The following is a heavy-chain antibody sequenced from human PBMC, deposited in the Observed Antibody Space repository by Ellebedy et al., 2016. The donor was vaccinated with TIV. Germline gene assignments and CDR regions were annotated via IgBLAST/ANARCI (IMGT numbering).Heavy chain of an antibody. CDR2: ISSDESNK. Sequence: PGGSLRLSCAASGFTFKSYALHWVRQAPGKGLEWVAHISSDESNKYYADFVQGRFTISRDNSKNTVYLQMDSLRPDDTAVYYCARDRTYYFDSSGYSHWGQGTLVTVSS. D-gene: IGHD3-22*01. J-gene: IGHJ4*02. CDR3: ARDRTYYFDSSGYSH. V-gene: IGHV3-30-3*01. CDR1: GFTFKSYA.